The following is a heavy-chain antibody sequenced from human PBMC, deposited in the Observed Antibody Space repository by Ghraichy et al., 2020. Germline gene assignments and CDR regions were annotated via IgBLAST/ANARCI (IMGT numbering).Heavy chain of an antibody. D-gene: IGHD2/OR15-2a*01. J-gene: IGHJ6*03. V-gene: IGHV3-30*18. Sequence: GESLNISCAASGFTFSSYGIHWVRQAPGKGLEWVAVVSFDGKTKFYADSVKGRFTISRDNSENTLYLQMDSLRAEDTAVYYCAKQAFVRVNYMDVWGRGTTVTVFS. CDR2: VSFDGKTK. CDR3: AKQAFVRVNYMDV. CDR1: GFTFSSYG.